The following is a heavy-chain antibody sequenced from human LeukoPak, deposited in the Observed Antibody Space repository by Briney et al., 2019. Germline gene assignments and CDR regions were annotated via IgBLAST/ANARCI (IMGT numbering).Heavy chain of an antibody. Sequence: ASVKVSCKVSGYTLTELSMHWVRQAPGKGLEWMGGFDPEDGETIYAQKFQGRVTMTEDTSTDTAYMELSSLRSEDTAVYYCARDLTSRAVAGISGVSDYWGQGTLVTVSS. CDR3: ARDLTSRAVAGISGVSDY. CDR2: FDPEDGET. D-gene: IGHD6-19*01. CDR1: GYTLTELS. V-gene: IGHV1-24*01. J-gene: IGHJ4*02.